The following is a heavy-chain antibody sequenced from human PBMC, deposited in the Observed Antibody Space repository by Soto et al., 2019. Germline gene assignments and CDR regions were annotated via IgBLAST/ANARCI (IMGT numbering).Heavy chain of an antibody. Sequence: ASVKVSCKASGYTFTSYAMHWVRQAPGQRLEWMGWINAGNGNTKYSQKFQGRVTITRDTSASTAYMELSSLRSEDTAVYYCARDKLRDSGIAVAGSFDYWGQGTLVTVSS. D-gene: IGHD6-19*01. CDR3: ARDKLRDSGIAVAGSFDY. CDR2: INAGNGNT. CDR1: GYTFTSYA. V-gene: IGHV1-3*01. J-gene: IGHJ4*02.